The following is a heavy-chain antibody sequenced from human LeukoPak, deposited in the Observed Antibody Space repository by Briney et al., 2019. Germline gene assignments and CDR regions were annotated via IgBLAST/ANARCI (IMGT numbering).Heavy chain of an antibody. CDR3: ARDRGTFGAGYSSSWYPGY. Sequence: SETPSLTCTVSGGSISSYYWSWIRQPAGKGLEWIGRIYTSGSTNYNPSLKSRVTMSVDTSKNQFSLKLSSVTAADTAVYYCARDRGTFGAGYSSSWYPGYWGQGTLVTVSS. CDR2: IYTSGST. CDR1: GGSISSYY. J-gene: IGHJ4*02. D-gene: IGHD6-13*01. V-gene: IGHV4-4*07.